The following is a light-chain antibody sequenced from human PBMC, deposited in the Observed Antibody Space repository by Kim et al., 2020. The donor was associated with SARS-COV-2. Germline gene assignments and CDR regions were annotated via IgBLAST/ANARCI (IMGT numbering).Light chain of an antibody. CDR2: GAS. J-gene: IGKJ2*01. CDR3: QQYSHWPPYT. V-gene: IGKV3-15*01. Sequence: IVLTQSPGTLSLSPGERATLSCRASQSVDSNLAWYQQRPGQPPRLLIYGASTRATDIPARFSGSGSGTEFTLIISSLQSEDFAVYYCQQYSHWPPYTFGQGTKLEI. CDR1: QSVDSN.